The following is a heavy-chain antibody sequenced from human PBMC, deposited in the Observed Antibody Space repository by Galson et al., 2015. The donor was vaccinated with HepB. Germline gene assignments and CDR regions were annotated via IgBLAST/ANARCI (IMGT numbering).Heavy chain of an antibody. CDR3: ARAVVVVPAARGYYYGMDV. Sequence: CAISGDSVSSNSAAWNWIRQSPSRGFEWLGRTYYRSKWYNDYAVSVKSRITINPDTSKNQFSLQLNSVTPEDTAVYYCARAVVVVPAARGYYYGMDVWGQGTTVTVSS. J-gene: IGHJ6*02. D-gene: IGHD2-2*01. CDR2: TYYRSKWYN. CDR1: GDSVSSNSAA. V-gene: IGHV6-1*01.